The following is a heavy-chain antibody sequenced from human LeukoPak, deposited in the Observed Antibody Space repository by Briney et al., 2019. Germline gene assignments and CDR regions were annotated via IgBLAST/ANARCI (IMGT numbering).Heavy chain of an antibody. CDR2: FDPEDGET. CDR1: GYTLAELS. Sequence: ASVKVSCKVSGYTLAELSMHWVRQAPGKGLEWMGGFDPEDGETIYAQKFQGRVTMTEDTSTDTAYMELSSLRSEDTAVYYCASMVRGVILPFDYWGQGTLVTVSS. CDR3: ASMVRGVILPFDY. D-gene: IGHD3-10*01. J-gene: IGHJ4*02. V-gene: IGHV1-24*01.